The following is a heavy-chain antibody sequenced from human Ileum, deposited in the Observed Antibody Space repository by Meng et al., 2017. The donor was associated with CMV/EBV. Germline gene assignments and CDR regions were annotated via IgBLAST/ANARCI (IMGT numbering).Heavy chain of an antibody. CDR3: VRAAARGVPVDH. D-gene: IGHD3-10*01. Sequence: QGPAQALWRSWRTLSLRCEVFGPSTPTYYWAWLRQPAGKGLEFIGRMRPSGNIDYNLSLMSRVTMSVDTSKNHLSLNLKSVTAADTAVYYCVRAAARGVPVDHWGQGMLVTVSS. J-gene: IGHJ4*02. CDR2: MRPSGNI. V-gene: IGHV4-4*07. CDR1: GPSTPTYY.